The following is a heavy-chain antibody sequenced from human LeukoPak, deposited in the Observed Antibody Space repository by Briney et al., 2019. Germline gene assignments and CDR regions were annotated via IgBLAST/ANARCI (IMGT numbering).Heavy chain of an antibody. D-gene: IGHD5-18*01. V-gene: IGHV3-11*04. Sequence: GGSLRLSCATSGVTFTDYYMSWIRQAPGKGLEWVSYVSVSGTTMYYADSVKGRFTLSRDNAKNSLYLQMNSLRAEDTAVYYCARAMGYSYPFDYWGQGTLVTVSS. CDR3: ARAMGYSYPFDY. J-gene: IGHJ4*02. CDR2: VSVSGTTM. CDR1: GVTFTDYY.